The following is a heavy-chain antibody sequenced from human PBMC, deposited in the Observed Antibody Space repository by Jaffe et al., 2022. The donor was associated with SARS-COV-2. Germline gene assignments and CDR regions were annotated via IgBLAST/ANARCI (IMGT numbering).Heavy chain of an antibody. J-gene: IGHJ6*02. CDR1: GGTFSSYA. CDR3: ARDLGAEEGYYYYGMDV. CDR2: IIPIFGTA. D-gene: IGHD6-19*01. Sequence: QVQLVQSGAEVKKPGSSVKVSCKASGGTFSSYAISWVRQAPGQGLEWMGGIIPIFGTANYAQKFQGRVTITADESTSTAYMELSSLRSEDTAVYYCARDLGAEEGYYYYGMDVWGQGTTVTVSS. V-gene: IGHV1-69*01.